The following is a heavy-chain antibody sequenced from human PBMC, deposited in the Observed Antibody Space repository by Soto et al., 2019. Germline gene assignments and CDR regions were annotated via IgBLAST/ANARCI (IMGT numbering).Heavy chain of an antibody. D-gene: IGHD6-19*01. CDR2: RSYDGSNK. CDR1: GFTFSSYA. J-gene: IGHJ4*02. Sequence: QVQLVESGGGVVQPGRSLRLSCAASGFTFSSYAMHCVRQAPGKGLEWVSIRSYDGSNKYYADSVKGRFTISRDNSKNTRYLDMNSLRAEDTAVYYCARGGRRRDLGSGWYVFDYYFDYWGEGTLVTVSS. V-gene: IGHV3-30-3*01. CDR3: ARGGRRRDLGSGWYVFDYYFDY.